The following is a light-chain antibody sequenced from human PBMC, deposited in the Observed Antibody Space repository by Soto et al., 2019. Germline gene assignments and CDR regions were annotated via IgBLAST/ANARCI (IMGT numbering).Light chain of an antibody. CDR3: GSYASATLI. CDR1: SNDIGAYNY. Sequence: QSVLTQPASVSGSPGQSITISCTGTSNDIGAYNYVSWYQQYPGKVPTLLIYEVTFRPSGVSNRFSGSKSGNTASLTISGRQTVDEDDNYCGSYASATLIFGGGTKLTVL. V-gene: IGLV2-14*01. J-gene: IGLJ2*01. CDR2: EVT.